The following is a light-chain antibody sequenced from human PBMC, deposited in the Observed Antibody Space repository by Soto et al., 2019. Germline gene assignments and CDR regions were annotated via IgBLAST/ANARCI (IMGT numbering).Light chain of an antibody. J-gene: IGLJ1*01. CDR2: EGS. V-gene: IGLV2-23*01. CDR3: CSYAGSSTYV. Sequence: ASETGSVREAIRIFRKETSSDVGSYNLVSWYQQHPGKAPKLMIYEGSKRPSGVSNRFSGSKSGNTASLTISGLQAEDEADYYCCSYAGSSTYVFGTGTKVTVL. CDR1: SSDVGSYNL.